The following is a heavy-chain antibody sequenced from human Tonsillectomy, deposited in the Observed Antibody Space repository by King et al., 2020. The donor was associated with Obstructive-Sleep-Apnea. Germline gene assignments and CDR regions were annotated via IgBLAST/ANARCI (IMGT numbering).Heavy chain of an antibody. J-gene: IGHJ5*01. V-gene: IGHV4-59*01. CDR3: ARAPYGSGIIDWFDS. CDR1: SGSISTYY. D-gene: IGHD3-10*01. Sequence: QLQESGPGLVKPSETLSLTCTVSSGSISTYYWSWIRQPPGKGLEWIGYIYYSGSTNYNPSLKSRVSISVDTSKNQFSLKVNSVTAADTAVYYCARAPYGSGIIDWFDSWGQGILAT. CDR2: IYYSGST.